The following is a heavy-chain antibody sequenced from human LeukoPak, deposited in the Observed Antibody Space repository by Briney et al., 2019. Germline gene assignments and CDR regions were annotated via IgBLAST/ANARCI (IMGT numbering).Heavy chain of an antibody. J-gene: IGHJ4*02. CDR3: TRGAGALTLDYFDY. CDR1: GGSFSGYY. D-gene: IGHD4/OR15-4a*01. Sequence: SETLSLTCAVYGGSFSGYYWSWISQPPGKGLEWIGEMNHSGSTNYNPTLKSRVTISVDTYKNQFSLKLSSGAAGATRVYLFTRGAGALTLDYFDYWGQGTLVTVSS. V-gene: IGHV4-34*01. CDR2: MNHSGST.